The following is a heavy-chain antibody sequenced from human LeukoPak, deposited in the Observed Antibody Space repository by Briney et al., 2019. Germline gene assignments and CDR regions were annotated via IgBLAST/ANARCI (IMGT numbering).Heavy chain of an antibody. J-gene: IGHJ4*02. V-gene: IGHV1-2*02. CDR2: INPNSGGT. CDR1: GYTFTGYY. Sequence: ASVKVSCKASGYTFTGYYMHWVRQAPGQALEWMGWINPNSGGTNYAQKFQGRVTMTRDTSISTAYMELSRLRSDDTAVYYCARVDCSSTSCLYYFDYWGQGTLVTVSS. CDR3: ARVDCSSTSCLYYFDY. D-gene: IGHD2-2*01.